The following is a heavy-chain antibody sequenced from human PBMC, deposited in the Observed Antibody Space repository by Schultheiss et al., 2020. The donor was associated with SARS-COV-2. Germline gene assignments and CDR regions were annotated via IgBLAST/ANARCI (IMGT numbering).Heavy chain of an antibody. CDR2: IWYDGSNK. Sequence: GGSLRLSCAASGFTFSSYGMHWVRQAPGKGLEWAAVIWYDGSNKYYADSVKGRFTISRDNSKNTLYLQMNSLRAEDTAVYYCARDYGMGWVAAAVWFDPWGQGTLVTVSS. D-gene: IGHD6-13*01. CDR1: GFTFSSYG. V-gene: IGHV3-33*01. CDR3: ARDYGMGWVAAAVWFDP. J-gene: IGHJ5*02.